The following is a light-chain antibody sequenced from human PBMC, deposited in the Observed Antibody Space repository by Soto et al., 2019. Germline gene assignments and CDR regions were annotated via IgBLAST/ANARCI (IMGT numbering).Light chain of an antibody. J-gene: IGKJ1*01. CDR3: QQYNNWPGT. CDR2: GAS. V-gene: IGKV3-15*01. Sequence: EIVLTQSPGTLSVSPGERATLSCRASQSVSSKLAWYQQKPGQAPRLLFYGASTGATGIPARFSGSGSETEFTLSISSPQSEDFAVYYCQQYNNWPGTFGQGTKV. CDR1: QSVSSK.